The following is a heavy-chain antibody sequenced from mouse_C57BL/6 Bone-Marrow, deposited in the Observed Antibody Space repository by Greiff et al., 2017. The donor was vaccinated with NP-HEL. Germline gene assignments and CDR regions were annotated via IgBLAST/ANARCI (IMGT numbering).Heavy chain of an antibody. CDR3: TRNYGSGGYFDY. CDR2: IAPETGGT. V-gene: IGHV1-15*01. J-gene: IGHJ2*01. CDR1: GYTFTDYE. D-gene: IGHD1-1*01. Sequence: VQLQQSGAELVRPGASVTLSCKASGYTFTDYEMHWVKQTPVHGLEWIGAIAPETGGTAYNQKFKGKAILTADKSSSTAYMELRSLTSEDSAVYYCTRNYGSGGYFDYWGQGTTLTVSS.